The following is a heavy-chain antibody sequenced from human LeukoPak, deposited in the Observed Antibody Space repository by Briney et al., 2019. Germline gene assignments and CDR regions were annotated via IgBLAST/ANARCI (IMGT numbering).Heavy chain of an antibody. J-gene: IGHJ4*02. Sequence: PEPLSLTCAVYGESFCGYYWSGIPQPPGGGVEWIGQIKHSGSTNYHPSLKSRVTISVDTSKNQFSLKLSSVTAADTAVYYCASQEYCSGGSCYGRHDYWGQGTLVTVSS. D-gene: IGHD2-15*01. CDR1: GESFCGYY. CDR3: ASQEYCSGGSCYGRHDY. V-gene: IGHV4-34*01. CDR2: IKHSGST.